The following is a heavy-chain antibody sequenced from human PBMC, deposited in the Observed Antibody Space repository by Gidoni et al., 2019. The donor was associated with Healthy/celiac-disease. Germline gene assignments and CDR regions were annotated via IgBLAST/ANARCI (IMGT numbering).Heavy chain of an antibody. D-gene: IGHD6-13*01. CDR3: ARVSSSWGDAFDI. CDR1: GGTFSSYA. V-gene: IGHV1-69*01. Sequence: QVQLVLSGSVVKKPGSSVKASCKVSGGTFSSYALSWVRQAPVQGLEWMGGIIAIFGAATYDQKFQSSVTITADETSRTAYMELSSLRSEETAVYYCARVSSSWGDAFDIWGQGTMVTVSS. J-gene: IGHJ3*02. CDR2: IIAIFGAA.